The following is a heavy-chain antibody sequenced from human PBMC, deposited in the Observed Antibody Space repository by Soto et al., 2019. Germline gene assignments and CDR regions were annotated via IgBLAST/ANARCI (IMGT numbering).Heavy chain of an antibody. CDR1: GGSFSGYY. Sequence: QVQLQQWGAGLLKPSETLSLTCVVYGGSFSGYYWSWIRQPPGKGLEWIGEINHSGSTNYNPSLKGRLTISVDTSKTQFSLKLSSVTAADTAVYYCARGFRFCSGGSCYSGWFDPWGQGTLVTVSS. CDR2: INHSGST. V-gene: IGHV4-34*01. D-gene: IGHD2-15*01. CDR3: ARGFRFCSGGSCYSGWFDP. J-gene: IGHJ5*02.